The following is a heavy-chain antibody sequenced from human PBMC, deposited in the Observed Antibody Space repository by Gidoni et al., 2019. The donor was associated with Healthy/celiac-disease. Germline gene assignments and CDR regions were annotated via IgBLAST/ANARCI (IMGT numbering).Heavy chain of an antibody. CDR2: IWYDGSIK. Sequence: QVQLVESGGGVVQPGRSLRLSCAASGFTFSSYGMHGVRQAPGKGLEWVAVIWYDGSIKYYADSVKGRFTISRDNSKNTLYLQMNSLRAEDTAVYYCARTLIAAAGTYDYYYYGMDVWGQGTTVTVSS. CDR1: GFTFSSYG. J-gene: IGHJ6*02. V-gene: IGHV3-33*01. D-gene: IGHD6-13*01. CDR3: ARTLIAAAGTYDYYYYGMDV.